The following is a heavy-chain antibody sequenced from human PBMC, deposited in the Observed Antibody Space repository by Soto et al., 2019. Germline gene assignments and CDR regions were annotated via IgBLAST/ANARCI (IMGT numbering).Heavy chain of an antibody. CDR2: IIPIFGTA. J-gene: IGHJ4*02. CDR1: RGTFSSYA. Sequence: GASVKVSCKASRGTFSSYAISWVRQAPGQGLEWMGGIIPIFGTANYAQKFQGRVTITADESTSTAYMELSSLRSEDTAVYYCARDQHYYDSSGYYPAIWGQGTLVTVSS. D-gene: IGHD3-22*01. V-gene: IGHV1-69*13. CDR3: ARDQHYYDSSGYYPAI.